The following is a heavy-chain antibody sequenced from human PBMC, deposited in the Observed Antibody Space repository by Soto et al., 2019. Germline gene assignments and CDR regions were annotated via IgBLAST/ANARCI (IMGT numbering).Heavy chain of an antibody. CDR1: GYTFTGYY. D-gene: IGHD1-26*01. CDR2: INPNSGGT. J-gene: IGHJ3*02. V-gene: IGHV1-2*04. CDR3: ARVAIVGANDAFDI. Sequence: ASVKVSCNASGYTFTGYYMHWVRQAPGQGLEWMGWINPNSGGTNYAQKFQGWVTMTRDTSISTAYMELSRLRSDDTAVYYCARVAIVGANDAFDIWGQGTMVTVSS.